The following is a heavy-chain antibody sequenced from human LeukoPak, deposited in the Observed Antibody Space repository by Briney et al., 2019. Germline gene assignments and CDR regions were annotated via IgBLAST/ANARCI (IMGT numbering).Heavy chain of an antibody. D-gene: IGHD1-26*01. CDR2: INPNSGGT. CDR1: GYTFTGYY. CDR3: ARQRRGSYYIYRGWFDP. V-gene: IGHV1-2*02. Sequence: GASVKVSCKASGYTFTGYYMHWVRQAPGQGLEWMGWINPNSGGTNYAQKFQGRVTMTRDTSISTAYMELSRLRSDDTAVYYCARQRRGSYYIYRGWFDPWGQGNLVTVSS. J-gene: IGHJ5*02.